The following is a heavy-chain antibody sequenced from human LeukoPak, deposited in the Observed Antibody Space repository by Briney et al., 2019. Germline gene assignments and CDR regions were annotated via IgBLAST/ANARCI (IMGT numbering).Heavy chain of an antibody. CDR2: IYQTGSI. Sequence: PSQTLSLTCAVSGGSISSGAYSWSWLRQPPGTGLEWIGYIYQTGSIDYNASLKSRVTISVDRSKNQFSLKLSSVTAADTAVYYCARDGYCRGTACYLGAFDIWGQGTMVTVSS. V-gene: IGHV4-30-2*01. D-gene: IGHD2-2*03. J-gene: IGHJ3*02. CDR3: ARDGYCRGTACYLGAFDI. CDR1: GGSISSGAYS.